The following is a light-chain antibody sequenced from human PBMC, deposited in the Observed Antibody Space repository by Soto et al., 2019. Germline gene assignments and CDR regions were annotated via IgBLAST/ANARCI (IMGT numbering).Light chain of an antibody. CDR1: SGSIASNY. CDR2: EDN. CDR3: QSYDSSNLWV. Sequence: NFMLTQPHSVSESPGKTVTISCTRSSGSIASNYEQWYQQRPGSAPTTVIYEDNQRPSGVPDRFSGSIDSSSNSASLTISGLKTEDEADYYCQSYDSSNLWVFGGGTQLTVL. J-gene: IGLJ2*01. V-gene: IGLV6-57*04.